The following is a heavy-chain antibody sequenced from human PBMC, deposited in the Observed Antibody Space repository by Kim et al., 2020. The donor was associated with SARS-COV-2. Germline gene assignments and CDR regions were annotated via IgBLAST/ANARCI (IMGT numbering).Heavy chain of an antibody. CDR1: GGSISSYY. Sequence: SETLSLTCTVSGGSISSYYWSWIRQPAGKGPEWIGRIYTSGSTNYNPSLKSRVTMSVDTSKNQFSLKLSSVTAADTAVYYCARNIVVVPAAMSDEWYFDLWGRGTLVTVSS. CDR2: IYTSGST. J-gene: IGHJ2*01. CDR3: ARNIVVVPAAMSDEWYFDL. V-gene: IGHV4-4*07. D-gene: IGHD2-2*01.